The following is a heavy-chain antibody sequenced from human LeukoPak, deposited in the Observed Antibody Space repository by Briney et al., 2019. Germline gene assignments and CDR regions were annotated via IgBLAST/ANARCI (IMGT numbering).Heavy chain of an antibody. CDR1: GFTFSSYG. CDR3: ASLPFYGSGSYNFDY. V-gene: IGHV3-33*01. J-gene: IGHJ4*02. Sequence: TGGSLRLSCAASGFTFSSYGMHWVRQAPGKGLEWVAVIWYDGSNKYYADSVKGRFTISRDNSKNTLYLQMNSLRAEDTAVYYCASLPFYGSGSYNFDYWGQGTLVTVSP. CDR2: IWYDGSNK. D-gene: IGHD3-10*01.